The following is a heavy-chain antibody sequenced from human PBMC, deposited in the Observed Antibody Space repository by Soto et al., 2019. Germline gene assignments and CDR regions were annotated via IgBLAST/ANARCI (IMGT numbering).Heavy chain of an antibody. J-gene: IGHJ4*02. V-gene: IGHV1-3*05. CDR2: INAGNGNT. CDR3: ARAWVVVTAPDY. Sequence: QVQLVQSGAEEKKPGASVKGSCKASGYTFTSYAMHWVRRAPGQRLEWMGWINAGNGNTKYSQKFQGRVTITKDTSASTAYMERGSFRSEDTAVYYCARAWVVVTAPDYWGQGTMVTVSS. CDR1: GYTFTSYA. D-gene: IGHD2-21*02.